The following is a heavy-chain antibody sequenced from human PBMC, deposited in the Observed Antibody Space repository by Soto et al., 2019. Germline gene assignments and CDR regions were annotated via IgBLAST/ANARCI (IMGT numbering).Heavy chain of an antibody. CDR2: INHDATKT. CDR3: VRAGDSYGYVGPYHYYGMDV. CDR1: KFSFNNYW. V-gene: IGHV3-74*01. Sequence: EDELVESGGGLVKPGGSLRLSCAASKFSFNNYWMHWVRQVPGKGPVWVSRINHDATKTDYAYSVKGRFTISRDNTKNTLYLQMNSLIVDDTAMYYCVRAGDSYGYVGPYHYYGMDVWGQGTTVTVSS. J-gene: IGHJ6*02. D-gene: IGHD5-18*01.